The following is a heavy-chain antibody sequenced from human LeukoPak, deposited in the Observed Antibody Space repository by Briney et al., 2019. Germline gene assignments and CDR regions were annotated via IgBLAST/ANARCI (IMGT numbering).Heavy chain of an antibody. CDR3: ARGSGDSSGLDY. D-gene: IGHD3-22*01. CDR2: IWYDGSNK. V-gene: IGHV3-33*08. J-gene: IGHJ4*02. CDR1: GFTFSSYG. Sequence: GGSLRLSCAASGFTFSSYGMHWVRQAPGKGLEWVAVIWYDGSNKYYADSVKGRFTISRDNSKNTLYLQMNSLRAEDTAVYYCARGSGDSSGLDYWGQGTLVTVSS.